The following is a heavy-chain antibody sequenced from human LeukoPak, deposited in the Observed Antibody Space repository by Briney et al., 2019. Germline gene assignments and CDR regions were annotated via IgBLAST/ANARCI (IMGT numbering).Heavy chain of an antibody. CDR2: FDPEDGET. CDR1: GYTLTELS. D-gene: IGHD6-13*01. J-gene: IGHJ4*02. Sequence: ASVKVSCKVSGYTLTELSMHWVRQAPGKGLEWMGGFDPEDGETIYAQKFQGRVTMTEGTSTDTAYMELSSLRSEDTAVYYCATEEGSSFWRYWGQGTLVTVSS. CDR3: ATEEGSSFWRY. V-gene: IGHV1-24*01.